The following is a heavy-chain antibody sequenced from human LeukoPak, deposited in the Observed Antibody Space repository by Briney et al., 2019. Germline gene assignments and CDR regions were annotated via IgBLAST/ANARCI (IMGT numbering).Heavy chain of an antibody. CDR2: ISSSGSYI. Sequence: GGSLRLSCAASGFTFSSYEMNWVRQAPGKGLEGVSYISSSGSYIYYADSVKGQFTISRDNSKNTLYLQVNRLRAEDTAVYYCAKDSSTWYMVSYYYMDVWGKGTTVTISS. CDR1: GFTFSSYE. V-gene: IGHV3-21*05. D-gene: IGHD6-13*01. J-gene: IGHJ6*03. CDR3: AKDSSTWYMVSYYYMDV.